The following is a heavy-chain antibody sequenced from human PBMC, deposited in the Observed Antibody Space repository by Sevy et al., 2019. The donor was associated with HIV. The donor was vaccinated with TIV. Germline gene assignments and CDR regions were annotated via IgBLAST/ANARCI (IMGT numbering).Heavy chain of an antibody. CDR1: AFTFDDYA. V-gene: IGHV3-9*01. CDR2: ISWNSGSI. J-gene: IGHJ4*02. Sequence: GGSLRLSCAASAFTFDDYAMHWVRQAPRKGLEWVSGISWNSGSIGYADSVKGRFTISRDNAKNSLYLQMNSLRAEDTALYYCAKDMSDSSGYPYYFDYWGQGTLVTVSS. D-gene: IGHD3-22*01. CDR3: AKDMSDSSGYPYYFDY.